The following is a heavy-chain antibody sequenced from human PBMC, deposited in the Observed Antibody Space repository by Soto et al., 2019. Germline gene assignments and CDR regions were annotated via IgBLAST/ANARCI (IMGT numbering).Heavy chain of an antibody. CDR1: GDSINSSNW. D-gene: IGHD3-3*01. Sequence: QVQLQESGPGLVKPSGTLSLTCAVSGDSINSSNWWSWVRQSPGKGLEWIGEIYHSGSTNYNPSPMSRITISLDKSKNQFSLKVRAVTAADTAVYYCARDQIFGVVRTYYYYGMDVWGQGTTVTVSS. V-gene: IGHV4-4*02. J-gene: IGHJ6*02. CDR3: ARDQIFGVVRTYYYYGMDV. CDR2: IYHSGST.